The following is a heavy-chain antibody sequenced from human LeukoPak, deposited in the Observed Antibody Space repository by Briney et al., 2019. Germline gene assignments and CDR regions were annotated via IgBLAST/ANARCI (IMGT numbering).Heavy chain of an antibody. CDR3: ARGADNELDY. D-gene: IGHD1-1*01. CDR1: GDSVSSNSAA. J-gene: IGHJ4*02. V-gene: IGHV6-1*01. CDR2: TYFRSKWYN. Sequence: SQTLSLTCAISGDSVSSNSAASNWIRQFPSRSLEWLGRTYFRSKWYNDYAVSVKSRITINPDTSKNQFSLQLNSVTPEDTAVYYYARGADNELDYWGQGTLVTVSS.